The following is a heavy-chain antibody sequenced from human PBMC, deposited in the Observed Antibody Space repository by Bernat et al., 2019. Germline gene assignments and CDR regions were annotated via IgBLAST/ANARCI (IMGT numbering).Heavy chain of an antibody. CDR2: ISYDGINK. D-gene: IGHD1-26*01. V-gene: IGHV3-30*18. CDR1: GFTFSTYA. CDR3: AKDGGWELLSPFDY. J-gene: IGHJ4*02. Sequence: QVQLVESGGGVVQPGRSLRLSCAASGFTFSTYAIHWVRQAPGKGLKWVAVISYDGINKYYADSVKGRFTISRDNSKNTLYLQMNSLRAEDTAVYYCAKDGGWELLSPFDYWGQGTLVTVSS.